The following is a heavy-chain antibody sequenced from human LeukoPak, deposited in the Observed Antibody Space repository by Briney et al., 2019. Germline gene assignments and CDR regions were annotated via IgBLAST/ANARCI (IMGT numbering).Heavy chain of an antibody. Sequence: ASVKVSCKVSGYTLTELSMHWVRQAPGKGLEWMGGFDPEDGETIYAQKSQGRVTMTEDTSTDTAYMELSSLRSEDTAVYYCATVLLTPVVVVGWFDPWGQGTLVTVSS. CDR1: GYTLTELS. CDR2: FDPEDGET. J-gene: IGHJ5*02. D-gene: IGHD2-15*01. CDR3: ATVLLTPVVVVGWFDP. V-gene: IGHV1-24*01.